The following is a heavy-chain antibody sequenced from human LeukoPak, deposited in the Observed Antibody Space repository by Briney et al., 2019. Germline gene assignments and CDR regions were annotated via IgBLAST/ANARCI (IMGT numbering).Heavy chain of an antibody. CDR1: GGSFYNYY. CDR2: INDSGRT. D-gene: IGHD1-7*01. CDR3: ARRWNYGRNYYIDV. J-gene: IGHJ6*03. V-gene: IGHV4-34*01. Sequence: SETLSLTCAVYGGSFYNYYWSWIRQPPGRGLEWIGEINDSGRTNYNPSLMSRVTVSVDTSKNQFSLRLTSVTATDTAVYYCARRWNYGRNYYIDVWGNGATVSVSS.